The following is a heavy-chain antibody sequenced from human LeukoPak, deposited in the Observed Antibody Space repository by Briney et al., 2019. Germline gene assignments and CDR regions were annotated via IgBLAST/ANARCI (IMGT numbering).Heavy chain of an antibody. CDR3: ARGETEVSQALDAFDI. J-gene: IGHJ3*02. CDR2: INHSGST. V-gene: IGHV4-34*01. CDR1: GGSFSGFY. Sequence: SETLSLTCAVYGGSFSGFYWSWIRQPPGKGLEWIGEINHSGSTNYNPSLKSRVTMSVDTSKNQFSLKLSSVTAADTAVYYCARGETEVSQALDAFDIWGQGTMVTVSS.